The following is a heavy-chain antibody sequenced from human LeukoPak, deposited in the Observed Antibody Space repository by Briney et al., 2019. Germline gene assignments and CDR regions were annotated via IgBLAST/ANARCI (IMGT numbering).Heavy chain of an antibody. V-gene: IGHV4-31*03. D-gene: IGHD1-7*01. J-gene: IGHJ3*02. Sequence: SETLSLTCTVSGASINNGDHYWSWVRQHPEKGLEWIGYIYYTGNTYYNPSLKSRVTISVDTSKNQFSLKLSSVTAADTAVYYCARDNWNSRRAFDIWGQGTMVTVSS. CDR1: GASINNGDHY. CDR2: IYYTGNT. CDR3: ARDNWNSRRAFDI.